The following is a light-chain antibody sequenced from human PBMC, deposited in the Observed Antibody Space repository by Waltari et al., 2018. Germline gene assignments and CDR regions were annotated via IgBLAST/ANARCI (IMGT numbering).Light chain of an antibody. CDR1: SPNIGAGYD. CDR2: GNS. Sequence: QSGLTQPPSVSGAPGQRVTISCTGSSPNIGAGYDVHWYQLLPGTAPKPLIYGNSNRPSGVPDRFSGSKSGTSASLAITGLQAEDEADYYCQSYDSSLSTSVFGGGTKLTVL. CDR3: QSYDSSLSTSV. J-gene: IGLJ2*01. V-gene: IGLV1-40*01.